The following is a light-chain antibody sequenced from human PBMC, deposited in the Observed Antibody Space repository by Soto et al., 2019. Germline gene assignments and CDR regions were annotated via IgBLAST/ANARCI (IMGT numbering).Light chain of an antibody. CDR3: QQYTASSFT. CDR1: QSVSSSY. J-gene: IGKJ3*01. CDR2: GAS. Sequence: ERVMTQSPVTLSLSPGERATLSCRASQSVSSSYLVWYQQKPGQAPRLLIYGASKRATGVPNRFSGSGSGTDFTLTISRLEPEDFAVYYCQQYTASSFTFGPGTKVDIK. V-gene: IGKV3-20*01.